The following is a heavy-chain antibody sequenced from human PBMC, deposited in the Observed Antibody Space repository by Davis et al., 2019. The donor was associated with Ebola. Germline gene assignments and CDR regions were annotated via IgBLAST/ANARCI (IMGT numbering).Heavy chain of an antibody. CDR1: GLSASPNY. CDR2: LYPDGTT. V-gene: IGHV3-53*04. J-gene: IGHJ4*02. Sequence: GESLKISCAASGLSASPNYMSWIRQAPGKGLEWVSVLYPDGTTFYADSVKGRFTFSRHDSDNTLYLQMNSLGPEDAATYYYARGAWSIWDYWGRGTPVTVSS. CDR3: ARGAWSIWDY. D-gene: IGHD3-16*01.